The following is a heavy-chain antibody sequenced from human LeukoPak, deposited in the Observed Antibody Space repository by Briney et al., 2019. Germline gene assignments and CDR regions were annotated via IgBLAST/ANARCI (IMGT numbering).Heavy chain of an antibody. V-gene: IGHV4-59*01. J-gene: IGHJ4*02. D-gene: IGHD3-22*01. CDR1: GASINSYR. CDR2: ISYDGKT. CDR3: TKGYYEPFDC. Sequence: SETLSLTCNVSGASINSYRWNWIRQPPGKGLEWIGYISYDGKTNYNPSLKSRLTLSVDTSKNQFSLNLNSVTAADTARYYCTKGYYEPFDCRGQGTLVAVSS.